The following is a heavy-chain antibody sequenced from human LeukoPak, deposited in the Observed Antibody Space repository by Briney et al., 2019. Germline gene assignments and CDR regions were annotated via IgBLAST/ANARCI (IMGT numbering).Heavy chain of an antibody. CDR1: GFTFSSHA. CDR3: ARRDRLASGSDY. V-gene: IGHV3-30-3*01. J-gene: IGHJ4*02. Sequence: GGSLRVSCAASGFTFSSHAMHCVRQAPGKGLEWVAVISYDGSNKYYADSVKGRFTISRDNSKNTLYLQMNSLRAEDTAVYYCARRDRLASGSDYWGQGTLVTASS. CDR2: ISYDGSNK. D-gene: IGHD3-3*02.